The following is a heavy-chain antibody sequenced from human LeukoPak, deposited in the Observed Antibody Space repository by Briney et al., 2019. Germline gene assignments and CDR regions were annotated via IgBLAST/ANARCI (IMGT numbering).Heavy chain of an antibody. D-gene: IGHD6-13*01. V-gene: IGHV3-9*01. CDR2: ISWNSGSI. Sequence: GRSLRLSCAASGFTFDDYAMHWVRQAPGKGPEWVSGISWNSGSIGYADSVKGRFTISRDNAKNSLYLQMNSLRAEGTALYYCAKDLDSSWPRGSFQHWGQGTLVTVSS. J-gene: IGHJ1*01. CDR3: AKDLDSSWPRGSFQH. CDR1: GFTFDDYA.